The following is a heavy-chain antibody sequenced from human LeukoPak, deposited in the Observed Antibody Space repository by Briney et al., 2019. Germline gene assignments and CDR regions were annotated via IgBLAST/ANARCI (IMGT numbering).Heavy chain of an antibody. CDR1: GFTFDDYA. CDR3: ACAKEIRGGFLDY. CDR2: ISGDGGTT. V-gene: IGHV3-43*02. Sequence: GGSLRLSCAASGFTFDDYAMHWVRQAPGKGLEWVSLISGDGGTTDYADSVRGRFTISRDYSKNSLYLQMNSLRTEDTALYYCACAKEIRGGFLDYWGQGTLVTVSS. J-gene: IGHJ4*02. D-gene: IGHD3-10*01.